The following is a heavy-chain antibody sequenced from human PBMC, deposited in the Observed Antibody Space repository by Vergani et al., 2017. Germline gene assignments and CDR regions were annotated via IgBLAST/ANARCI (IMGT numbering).Heavy chain of an antibody. CDR1: GYTLTELS. Sequence: QVQLVQSGAEVKKPGASVKVSCKVSGYTLTELSMHWVRQAPGKGLEWMGGFDPEDGETIYAQKFQGRVTMTEDTSTDTAYMELSSLRSEDTAVYYCARDRGGGDFWRWNKLNDFDYWGQGTLVTVSS. V-gene: IGHV1-24*01. J-gene: IGHJ4*02. CDR2: FDPEDGET. CDR3: ARDRGGGDFWRWNKLNDFDY. D-gene: IGHD3-3*01.